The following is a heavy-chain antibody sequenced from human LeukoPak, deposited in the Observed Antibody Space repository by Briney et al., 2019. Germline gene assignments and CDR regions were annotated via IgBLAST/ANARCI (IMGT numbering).Heavy chain of an antibody. CDR2: INWNSGSI. Sequence: PGGSLRLSCAASGFTFDDYAMHWVRQVPGKGLEWVSSINWNSGSIGYADSVKGRSTISRDNAKNSLYLQMNSLRAEDTALYYCAKGYSGSYYSPPIFDYWGQGTLVTVSS. CDR3: AKGYSGSYYSPPIFDY. V-gene: IGHV3-9*01. J-gene: IGHJ4*02. CDR1: GFTFDDYA. D-gene: IGHD1-26*01.